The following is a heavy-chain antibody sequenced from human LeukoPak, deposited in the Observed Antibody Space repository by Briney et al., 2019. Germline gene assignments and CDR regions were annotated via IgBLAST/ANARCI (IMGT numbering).Heavy chain of an antibody. V-gene: IGHV4-34*01. J-gene: IGHJ5*02. CDR1: GGPFSGYY. Sequence: SETLSLTCAVYGGPFSGYYWSWIRQAPGKGLEWIGEINHSGSFNYNPSLKSRLLILVDTSKNQFSLKLSSVTAADTAVYYCARVTYCTTTSCHPLGWFVPWGQGTLVTVSS. CDR3: ARVTYCTTTSCHPLGWFVP. D-gene: IGHD2-8*01. CDR2: INHSGSF.